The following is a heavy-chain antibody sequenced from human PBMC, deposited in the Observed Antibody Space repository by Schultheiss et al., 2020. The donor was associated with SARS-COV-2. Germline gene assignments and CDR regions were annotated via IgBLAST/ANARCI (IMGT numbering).Heavy chain of an antibody. V-gene: IGHV3-48*03. D-gene: IGHD6-19*01. CDR2: ISSSGSTI. J-gene: IGHJ6*02. Sequence: GGSLRLSCAASGFTFSSYAMSWVRQAPGKGLEWVSYISSSGSTIYYADSVKGRFTISRDNAKNSLYLQMNSLRAEDTAVYYCARERRIAVAGTKYYYYGMDVWGQGTTVTVSS. CDR3: ARERRIAVAGTKYYYYGMDV. CDR1: GFTFSSYA.